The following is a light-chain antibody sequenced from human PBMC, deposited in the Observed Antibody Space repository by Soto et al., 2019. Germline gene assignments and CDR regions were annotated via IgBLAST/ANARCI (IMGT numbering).Light chain of an antibody. V-gene: IGKV2-28*01. J-gene: IGKJ5*01. CDR1: QSLLHSNGYNY. CDR2: LGS. CDR3: MQALQTPIT. Sequence: DLVMTQSPLSLPVTPGEPASISCRSSQSLLHSNGYNYLDWYLQKPGQSPQLLIYLGSNRASGVPDRFIGSGSGTDFTLKISRVEAEDVGVYYCMQALQTPITFGQGTRLEIK.